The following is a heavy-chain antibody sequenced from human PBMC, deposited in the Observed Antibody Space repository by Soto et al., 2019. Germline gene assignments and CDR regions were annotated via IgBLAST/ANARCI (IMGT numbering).Heavy chain of an antibody. CDR2: IIPIFGTA. J-gene: IGHJ4*02. CDR3: ARDKDVGWNYSNY. CDR1: GGTFSSYA. Sequence: QVQLVQSGAEVKKPGSSVKVSCKASGGTFSSYAISWVRQAPGQGREWMGGIIPIFGTANYAQKFQGRVTITADESPSTAYMELSSVRSEDTAVYYCARDKDVGWNYSNYWGQGTLVTVSS. D-gene: IGHD1-7*01. V-gene: IGHV1-69*01.